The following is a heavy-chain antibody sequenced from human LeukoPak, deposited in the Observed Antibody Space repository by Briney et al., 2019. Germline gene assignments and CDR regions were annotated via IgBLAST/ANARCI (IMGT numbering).Heavy chain of an antibody. Sequence: ASVKVSCKSSEYTFTRYYMHWVRQAPGQGLEWMGWINPNTGGTNYAQKSQGRVTMTRDTSITTAYMELRSLEYDDTAVYYCAKDFRDQWLVNAFHIWGQGTMVTVSS. V-gene: IGHV1-2*02. CDR3: AKDFRDQWLVNAFHI. CDR2: INPNTGGT. CDR1: EYTFTRYY. J-gene: IGHJ3*02. D-gene: IGHD6-19*01.